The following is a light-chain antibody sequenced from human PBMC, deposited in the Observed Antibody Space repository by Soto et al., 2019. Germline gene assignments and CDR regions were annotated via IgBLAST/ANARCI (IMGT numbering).Light chain of an antibody. Sequence: QSVLTQPPSASGTPGQRVTISCSGSFSNIGSNPVNWYQQLPGTAPKLLIYSNNQRPSGVPDRFSGSKSGTSASLAISGLQSEDEADYYCSSYTTSNTLVFGTGTKVTVL. J-gene: IGLJ1*01. CDR3: SSYTTSNTLV. V-gene: IGLV1-44*01. CDR2: SNN. CDR1: FSNIGSNP.